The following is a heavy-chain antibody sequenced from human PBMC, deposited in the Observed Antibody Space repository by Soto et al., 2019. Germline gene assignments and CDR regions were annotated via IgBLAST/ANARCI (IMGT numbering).Heavy chain of an antibody. D-gene: IGHD3-3*01. V-gene: IGHV4-39*07. CDR3: ATSSHYDFWSGYYYYMDV. J-gene: IGHJ6*03. CDR1: GGSISSSSYY. CDR2: INHSGST. Sequence: PSETLSLTCTVSGGSISSSSYYWGWIRQPPGKGLEWIGEINHSGSTNYNPSLKSRVTISVDTSKNQFSLKLSSVTAADTAVYYCATSSHYDFWSGYYYYMDVWGKGTTVTVSS.